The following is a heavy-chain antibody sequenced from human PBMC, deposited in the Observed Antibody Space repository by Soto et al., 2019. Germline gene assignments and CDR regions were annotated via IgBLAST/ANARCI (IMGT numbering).Heavy chain of an antibody. CDR2: ISSSSSTI. J-gene: IGHJ4*02. Sequence: EVQLVESGGGLVQPGGSLRLSCAASGFTFSSYSMNWVRQAPGKGLEWVSYISSSSSTIYYADSVKGRFTISRVNAKNSLYLQMNSLRDEDTAVYYCAGGLYYYDSRGYWGYWGQGTLVTVSS. CDR3: AGGLYYYDSRGYWGY. CDR1: GFTFSSYS. D-gene: IGHD3-22*01. V-gene: IGHV3-48*02.